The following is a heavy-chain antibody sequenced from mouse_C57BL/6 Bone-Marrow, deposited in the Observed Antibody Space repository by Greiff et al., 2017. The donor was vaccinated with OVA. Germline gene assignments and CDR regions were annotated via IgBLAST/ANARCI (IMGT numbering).Heavy chain of an antibody. CDR1: GYTFTSYW. D-gene: IGHD2-4*01. J-gene: IGHJ1*03. CDR3: AREEVYYDYDYWYFDV. V-gene: IGHV1-72*01. Sequence: VKLQESGAELVKPGASVKLSCKASGYTFTSYWMHWVKQRPGRGLEWIGRIDPNSGGTKYNEKFKSKATLTVDKPSSTAYMQLSSLTSEDSAVYYCAREEVYYDYDYWYFDVWGTGTTVTVSS. CDR2: IDPNSGGT.